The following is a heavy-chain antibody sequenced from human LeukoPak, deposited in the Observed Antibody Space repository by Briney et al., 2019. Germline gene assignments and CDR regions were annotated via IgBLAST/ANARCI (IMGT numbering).Heavy chain of an antibody. V-gene: IGHV4-34*01. J-gene: IGHJ3*02. CDR1: GGSFSGYY. Sequence: PSETLSLTCAVYGGSFSGYYWSWIRQPPGKGLEWIGEINHSGSTNYNPSLKSRVTISVDTSKNQFSLKLSSVTAADTAVYYCAREREAGSKYDVFDIWGQGTMVTVSS. D-gene: IGHD1-14*01. CDR2: INHSGST. CDR3: AREREAGSKYDVFDI.